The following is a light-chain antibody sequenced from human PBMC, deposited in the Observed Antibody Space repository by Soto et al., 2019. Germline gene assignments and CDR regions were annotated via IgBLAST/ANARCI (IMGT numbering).Light chain of an antibody. CDR2: DVS. J-gene: IGLJ1*01. V-gene: IGLV2-14*01. CDR3: SSYTSSTWV. Sequence: QSVLTQPASVSGSPGQSITTSCTGTSSDVGGYNYVSWYQQHPGKAPKLMIYDVSNRPSGVSNRFSGSKSGNTASLTISGLQAEDEADYYCSSYTSSTWVFGTGTKVTVL. CDR1: SSDVGGYNY.